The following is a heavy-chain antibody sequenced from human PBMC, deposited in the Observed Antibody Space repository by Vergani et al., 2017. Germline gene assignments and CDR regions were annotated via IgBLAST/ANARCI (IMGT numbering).Heavy chain of an antibody. Sequence: QVQLVESGGGVVQPGRSLRLSCAASGFTFSSYGMHWVRQAPGKGLEWVAVISYDGSNKYYADSVKGRFTISRDNSKNTLYLQMNSLRAEDTAVYYCANYYDSSDNSGVDNWGQGTLVTVSS. V-gene: IGHV3-30*18. CDR1: GFTFSSYG. J-gene: IGHJ4*02. CDR3: ANYYDSSDNSGVDN. CDR2: ISYDGSNK. D-gene: IGHD3-22*01.